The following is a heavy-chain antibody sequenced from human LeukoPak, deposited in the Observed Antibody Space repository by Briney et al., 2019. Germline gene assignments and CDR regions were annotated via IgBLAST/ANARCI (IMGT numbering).Heavy chain of an antibody. J-gene: IGHJ5*02. V-gene: IGHV4-30-2*01. Sequence: SETLSLTCTVSGGSISSGGYYWSWIRQPPGKGLEWIGYIYHSGSTYYNPSLKSRVTISVDRSKNQFSLKLSSVTAADTAVYYCARAKLLAYCGGDCYYSLNWFDPWGQGTLVTVSS. CDR3: ARAKLLAYCGGDCYYSLNWFDP. CDR1: GGSISSGGYY. D-gene: IGHD2-21*01. CDR2: IYHSGST.